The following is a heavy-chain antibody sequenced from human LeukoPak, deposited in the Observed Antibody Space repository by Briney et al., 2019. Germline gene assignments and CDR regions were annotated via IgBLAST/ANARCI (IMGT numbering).Heavy chain of an antibody. V-gene: IGHV3-74*01. CDR3: ARDHSSWEVPSDY. CDR1: GFTFSTYW. Sequence: GGSLRLSCAASGFTFSTYWMHWVRQVPGKGLVWVSGINTDGSSRSYADSVKGRFTISRDNAKNTLYLQMNSLRAEDTAAYYCARDHSSWEVPSDYWGQGTLVTVSS. J-gene: IGHJ4*02. D-gene: IGHD6-13*01. CDR2: INTDGSSR.